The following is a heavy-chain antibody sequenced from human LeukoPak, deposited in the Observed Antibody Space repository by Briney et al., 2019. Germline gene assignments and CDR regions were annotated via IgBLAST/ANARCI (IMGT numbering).Heavy chain of an antibody. V-gene: IGHV3-23*01. J-gene: IGHJ4*02. CDR2: IGGRDDRT. CDR3: AEDPNPLYDLWSGYK. D-gene: IGHD3-3*01. CDR1: GFTFTGHT. Sequence: PGGSLILSCATSGFTFTGHTMTWFRQAPGKGLEWVSIIGGRDDRTYYADYVEGRFAISRDTSKNILYLQMNSLRAEDTAVYYCAEDPNPLYDLWSGYKWGQGTLVTVSS.